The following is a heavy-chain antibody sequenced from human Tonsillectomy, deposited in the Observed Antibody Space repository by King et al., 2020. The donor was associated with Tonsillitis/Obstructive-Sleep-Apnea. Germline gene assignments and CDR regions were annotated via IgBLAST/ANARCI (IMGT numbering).Heavy chain of an antibody. Sequence: VQLMQSGGGLIQPGGSLRLSCAASGFTVSSNHMNWVRQAPGKGLEWVSLIYGADGTYYADSVGGRFTISRDNSKNLVYLQMNSLRAEDTAVYYCAGSNWNYGFFDYWGQGTPVTVSS. D-gene: IGHD1-7*01. CDR1: GFTVSSNH. CDR3: AGSNWNYGFFDY. V-gene: IGHV3-53*01. J-gene: IGHJ4*02. CDR2: IYGADGT.